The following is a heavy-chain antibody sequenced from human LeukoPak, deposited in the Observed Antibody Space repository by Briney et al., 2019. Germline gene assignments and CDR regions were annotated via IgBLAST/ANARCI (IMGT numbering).Heavy chain of an antibody. V-gene: IGHV3-21*01. CDR1: GFTFSSYS. J-gene: IGHJ4*02. D-gene: IGHD4-17*01. Sequence: GGSLRLSCAASGFTFSSYSMNWVRQAPGKGLEWVSSISSSSSYIYYADSVKGRFTISRDNAKNSLYLQMNSLRAEDTAVYYCARDGRWLPSDYWGQGTLVTVSS. CDR3: ARDGRWLPSDY. CDR2: ISSSSSYI.